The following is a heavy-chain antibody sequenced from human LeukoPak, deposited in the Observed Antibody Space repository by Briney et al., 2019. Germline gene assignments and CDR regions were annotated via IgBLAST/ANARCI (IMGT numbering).Heavy chain of an antibody. CDR2: ISGGGDTT. V-gene: IGHV3-23*01. CDR3: ARRAAALDAFDI. D-gene: IGHD6-13*01. CDR1: GFSFSSYT. Sequence: GGSLRLSCSASGFSFSSYTMTWVRQAPGKGPEWVSIISGGGDTTFYTDSVKGRFTISRDNSKNTLYLQMNSLRVEDTAVYYCARRAAALDAFDIWGQGTMVTVSS. J-gene: IGHJ3*02.